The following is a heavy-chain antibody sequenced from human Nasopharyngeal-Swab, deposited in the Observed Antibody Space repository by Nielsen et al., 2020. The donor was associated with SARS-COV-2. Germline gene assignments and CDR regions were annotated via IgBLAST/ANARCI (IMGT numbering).Heavy chain of an antibody. CDR2: INTNTGNP. CDR1: GYTFTSYA. D-gene: IGHD2-2*01. J-gene: IGHJ6*03. Sequence: ASVKVSCKASGYTFTSYAMNWVRQAPGQGLEWMGWINTNTGNPTYAQGFTGRLVFSLDTSVSTAYLQISSLKAEDTAVYYCARDYIVVVPAAIINYYYYYYMDVWGKGTTVTVSS. CDR3: ARDYIVVVPAAIINYYYYYYMDV. V-gene: IGHV7-4-1*02.